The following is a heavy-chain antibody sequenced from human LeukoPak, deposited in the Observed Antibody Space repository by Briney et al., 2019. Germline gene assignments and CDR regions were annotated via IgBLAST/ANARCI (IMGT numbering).Heavy chain of an antibody. Sequence: ASVKVSCKTSGYTFTSYDINWVRQAPGQGLEWMGGISAYNGNTDFAQKLQGRVTMTTDTSTSTAYMELRSLRSDDTAVYYCARVPYNWNDNYYYGMDVWGRGTTVTVSS. D-gene: IGHD1-1*01. CDR1: GYTFTSYD. CDR3: ARVPYNWNDNYYYGMDV. CDR2: ISAYNGNT. V-gene: IGHV1-18*01. J-gene: IGHJ6*02.